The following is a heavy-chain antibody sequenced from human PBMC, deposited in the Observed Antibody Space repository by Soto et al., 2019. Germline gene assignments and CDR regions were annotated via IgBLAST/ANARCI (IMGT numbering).Heavy chain of an antibody. CDR2: VSAYNRNT. J-gene: IGHJ4*01. V-gene: IGHV1-18*01. D-gene: IGHD2-21*01. CDR3: ARDVPVHAACLWDY. Sequence: ASVKVSCKASGYTFSNYGISWVRKAPGQGLEWMGWVSAYNRNTHYAQKFQDRVTMTTDTSTGTAYMELRSLRSDDTAVYYCARDVPVHAACLWDYWGHGTQVTVSS. CDR1: GYTFSNYG.